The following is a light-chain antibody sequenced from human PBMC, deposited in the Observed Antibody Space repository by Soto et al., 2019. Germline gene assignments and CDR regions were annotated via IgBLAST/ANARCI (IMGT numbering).Light chain of an antibody. V-gene: IGKV3-20*01. CDR2: GAS. J-gene: IGKJ4*01. CDR1: QSVGRNY. Sequence: EIVLTQSPGTLSVSPGERATLSCRASQSVGRNYLAWYQQKPGQAPRLLIHGASNRATGIPDRFSGSGSETDFTLTISRLETEDFAVYYCQQYATSPLTFGGGTEVETK. CDR3: QQYATSPLT.